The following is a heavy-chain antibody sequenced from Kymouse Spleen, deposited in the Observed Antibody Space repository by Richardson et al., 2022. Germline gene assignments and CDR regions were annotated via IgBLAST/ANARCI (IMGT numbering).Heavy chain of an antibody. V-gene: IGHV3-9*01. CDR2: ISWNSGSI. CDR3: AKDIVLMEFFDY. CDR1: GFTFDDYA. Sequence: EVQLVESGGGLVQPGRSLRLSCAASGFTFDDYAMHWVRQAPGKGLEWVSGISWNSGSIGYADSVKGRFTISRDNAKNSLYLQMNSLRAEDTALYYCAKDIVLMEFFDYWGQGTLVTVSS. D-gene: IGHD2-8*01. J-gene: IGHJ4*02.